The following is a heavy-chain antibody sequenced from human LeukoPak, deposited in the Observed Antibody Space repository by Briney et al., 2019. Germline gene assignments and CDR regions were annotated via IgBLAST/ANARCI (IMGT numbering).Heavy chain of an antibody. V-gene: IGHV1-18*01. D-gene: IGHD4-11*01. CDR3: ANRRSNYLLFDY. J-gene: IGHJ4*02. CDR1: GHTFINYG. CDR2: ISAYNGNT. Sequence: ASVKVSCKASGHTFINYGISWVRQAPGQGLEWMGWISAYNGNTNYAQKLQGRVTMTTDTSTSTAYMELRSLRSDDTAVYYCANRRSNYLLFDYWGQGTLVTVSS.